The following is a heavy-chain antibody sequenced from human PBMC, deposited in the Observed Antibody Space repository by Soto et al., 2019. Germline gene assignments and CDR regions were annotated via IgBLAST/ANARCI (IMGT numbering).Heavy chain of an antibody. Sequence: PSETLSLTCTVSGGYISSYYWSWIRQHPGKGLEWIGYIYYSGSTYYNPSLKSRVTISVDTSKNQFSLKLSSVTAADTAVYYCARVGGINWFDPWGQGTLVTVSS. CDR3: ARVGGINWFDP. CDR2: IYYSGST. J-gene: IGHJ5*02. V-gene: IGHV4-59*06. D-gene: IGHD1-20*01. CDR1: GGYISSYY.